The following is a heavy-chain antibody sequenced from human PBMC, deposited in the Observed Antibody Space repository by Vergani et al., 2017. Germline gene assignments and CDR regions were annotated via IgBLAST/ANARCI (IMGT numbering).Heavy chain of an antibody. CDR1: GFTFSSYS. J-gene: IGHJ4*02. Sequence: EVQLVESGGGLVKPGGSLRLSCAASGFTFSSYSMNWVRQAPGKGLEWVSSISSISSYIYYADSVKGRFTISRDNAKNSLYLQMNSLRAEDTAVYYCARPHPPYYYDSSEYYFDYWGQGTLVTVSS. D-gene: IGHD3-22*01. V-gene: IGHV3-21*01. CDR3: ARPHPPYYYDSSEYYFDY. CDR2: ISSISSYI.